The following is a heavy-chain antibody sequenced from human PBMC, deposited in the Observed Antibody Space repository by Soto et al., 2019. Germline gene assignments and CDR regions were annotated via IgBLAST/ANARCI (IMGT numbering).Heavy chain of an antibody. CDR1: GFTFSNAW. Sequence: GGSLRLSCEGFGFTFSNAWLNWVRQAPGKGLEWVGRIKSKADGGTTTYAAPVKGRFIISRDDSKNTLYLQMSSLRAEDTAGYFWAKDLSHGGGGSCYQHDGPENGGKGTLATVSP. CDR3: AKDLSHGGGGSCYQHDGPEN. V-gene: IGHV3-15*07. D-gene: IGHD2-15*01. CDR2: IKSKADGGTT. J-gene: IGHJ4*02.